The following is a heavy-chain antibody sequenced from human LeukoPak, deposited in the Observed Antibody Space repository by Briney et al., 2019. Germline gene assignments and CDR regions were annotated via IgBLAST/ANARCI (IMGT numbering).Heavy chain of an antibody. V-gene: IGHV3-7*01. CDR1: GFTFSSYS. J-gene: IGHJ4*02. Sequence: GGSLRLSCAASGFTFSSYSMNWVRQAPGKGLEWVANVKQDGSEKYYVDSVKGRFTISRDNAKNSLYLQMNSLRAEDTAVYYCAREYRDSSGYYVPFDYWGQGTLVTVSS. D-gene: IGHD3-22*01. CDR2: VKQDGSEK. CDR3: AREYRDSSGYYVPFDY.